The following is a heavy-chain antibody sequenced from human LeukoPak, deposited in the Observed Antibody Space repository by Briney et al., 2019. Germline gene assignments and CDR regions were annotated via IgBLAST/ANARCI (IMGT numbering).Heavy chain of an antibody. Sequence: PSETLSLTCTVSGGSISGHYWSWIRQPPGKGLEWIGYIYNSGSTNYNPSLKSRVTISVDTSKNQFSLKLSSVTAADTAVYYCARHDPKYYYYGMDVWGQGTTVTVSS. CDR2: IYNSGST. J-gene: IGHJ6*02. CDR1: GGSISGHY. V-gene: IGHV4-59*08. CDR3: ARHDPKYYYYGMDV.